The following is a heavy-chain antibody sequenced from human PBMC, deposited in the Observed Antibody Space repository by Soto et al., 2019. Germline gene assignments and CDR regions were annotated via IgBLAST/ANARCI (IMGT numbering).Heavy chain of an antibody. D-gene: IGHD2-15*01. CDR1: GGTFSSYA. CDR2: IIPIFGTA. V-gene: IGHV1-69*12. Sequence: QVQLIQSGAEVNKPGSSVKVSCKASGGTFSSYAISWVRQAPGQGLEWMGGIIPIFGTANYAQKFQSRVTIAEDESTSTAYMELSSLRSEDTAVYYCASSLISAAHRYYGMDVWGQGTTVTVSS. J-gene: IGHJ6*02. CDR3: ASSLISAAHRYYGMDV.